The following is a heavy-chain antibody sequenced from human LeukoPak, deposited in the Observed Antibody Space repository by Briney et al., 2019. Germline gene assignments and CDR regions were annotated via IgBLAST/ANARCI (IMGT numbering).Heavy chain of an antibody. D-gene: IGHD7-27*01. CDR1: GFTFSDYY. CDR2: ISGSGGST. J-gene: IGHJ4*02. V-gene: IGHV3-23*01. Sequence: GGSLRLSCAASGFTFSDYYMSWIRQAPGKGLEWVSAISGSGGSTYYADSVKGRFTISRDNSKNTLYLQMNSLRAEDTAVYYCAKSYWGYVTRPYFDYWGQGTLVTVSS. CDR3: AKSYWGYVTRPYFDY.